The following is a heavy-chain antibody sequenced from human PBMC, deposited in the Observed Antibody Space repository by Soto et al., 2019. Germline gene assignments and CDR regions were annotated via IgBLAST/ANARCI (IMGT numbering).Heavy chain of an antibody. CDR2: ISGYNGYT. Sequence: GASVKVSCKASGGTFSSYAISWVRQAPGQGLEWMGWISGYNGYTKFARKIQGRVTMTRDTSTSTAYMELRSLRSDDTAVYYCAREGYCTSTTCDTEKFFDFYGMDVWGQGTTVTVSS. CDR3: AREGYCTSTTCDTEKFFDFYGMDV. D-gene: IGHD2-2*01. CDR1: GGTFSSYA. V-gene: IGHV1-18*01. J-gene: IGHJ6*02.